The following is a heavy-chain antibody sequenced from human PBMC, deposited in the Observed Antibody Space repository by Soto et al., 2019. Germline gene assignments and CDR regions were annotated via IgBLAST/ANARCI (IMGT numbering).Heavy chain of an antibody. V-gene: IGHV1-2*04. D-gene: IGHD3-22*01. J-gene: IGHJ4*02. CDR3: ARTGSYYYDSSGYYGFDY. CDR2: INPNSGGT. Sequence: GASVKVSCKASGYTFTGYYMHWVRQAPGQGLEWMGWINPNSGGTNYAQKFQGWVTMTRDTSISTAYMELSRLRSDDTAVYYCARTGSYYYDSSGYYGFDYWGQGTLVTV. CDR1: GYTFTGYY.